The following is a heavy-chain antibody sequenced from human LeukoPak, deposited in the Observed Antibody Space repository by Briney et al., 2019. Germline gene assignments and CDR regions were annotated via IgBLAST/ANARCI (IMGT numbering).Heavy chain of an antibody. Sequence: GESLKISCKGSGYTFTTYWIAWVRQMPGKGLEWMGIIYPGDSDSRYSPSFQGQVTISADKSISTAYLQWSSLKASDTPTYYCARHGYGYFDYWGQGTLVTVSS. CDR1: GYTFTTYW. J-gene: IGHJ4*02. CDR2: IYPGDSDS. D-gene: IGHD5-18*01. V-gene: IGHV5-51*01. CDR3: ARHGYGYFDY.